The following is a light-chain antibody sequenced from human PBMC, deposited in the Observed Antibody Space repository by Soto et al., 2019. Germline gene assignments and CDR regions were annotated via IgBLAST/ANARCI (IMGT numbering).Light chain of an antibody. Sequence: IVQTQSPGTLSVSPVDWAKVSCRASQSVRSNLAWYQQRPGQAPRLLIYGASTRATGIPARFSGSGSGTEFTLIIDSLQSEDFAVYYCQQYNNWPRTFGQGTKVDIK. V-gene: IGKV3-15*01. CDR1: QSVRSN. CDR3: QQYNNWPRT. CDR2: GAS. J-gene: IGKJ1*01.